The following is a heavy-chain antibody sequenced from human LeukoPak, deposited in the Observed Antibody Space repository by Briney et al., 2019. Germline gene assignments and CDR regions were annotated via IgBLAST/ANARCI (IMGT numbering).Heavy chain of an antibody. D-gene: IGHD3-22*01. CDR3: ARDTKWGYYDSSGYTFDY. V-gene: IGHV1-46*01. J-gene: IGHJ4*02. CDR2: INPSGGST. CDR1: GYTFTSYY. Sequence: ASVKVSCKASGYTFTSYYMHWVRQAPGQGLEWMGIINPSGGSTSYAQKFQGRVTMTRDTSTSTVYMELSSLRSDDTAVYYCARDTKWGYYDSSGYTFDYWGQGTLVTVSS.